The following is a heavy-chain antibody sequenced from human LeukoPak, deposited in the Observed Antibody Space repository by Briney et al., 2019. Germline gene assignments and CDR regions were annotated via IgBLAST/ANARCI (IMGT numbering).Heavy chain of an antibody. CDR1: GGSISSYY. CDR2: IYYSGST. J-gene: IGHJ5*02. V-gene: IGHV4-59*05. Sequence: SETLSLTCTVSGGSISSYYWSWIRQPPGKGLEWIGSIYYSGSTYYNPSLKSRVTISVDTSKNQFSLKLSSVTAADTAVYYCANGTNWFDPWGQGTLVTVSS. CDR3: ANGTNWFDP.